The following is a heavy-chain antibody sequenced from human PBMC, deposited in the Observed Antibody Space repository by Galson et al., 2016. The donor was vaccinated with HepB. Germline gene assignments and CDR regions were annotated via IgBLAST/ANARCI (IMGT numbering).Heavy chain of an antibody. CDR1: GESFSGYY. Sequence: SETLSLTCAVYGESFSGYYWSWIRQPPGKGLEWIGKINHSGSSNYNPSLKSRVTISVDTSKSQFSLELTSVTAADTAVYYCARGKSVRVVGYYYYYGMDVWGQGTTVTVS. J-gene: IGHJ6*02. CDR3: ARGKSVRVVGYYYYYGMDV. CDR2: INHSGSS. V-gene: IGHV4-34*01. D-gene: IGHD3-10*02.